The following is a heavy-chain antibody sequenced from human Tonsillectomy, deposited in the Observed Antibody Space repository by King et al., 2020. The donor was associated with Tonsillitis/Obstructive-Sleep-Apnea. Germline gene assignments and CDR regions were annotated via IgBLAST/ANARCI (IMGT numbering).Heavy chain of an antibody. CDR1: GYTFTSYY. J-gene: IGHJ4*02. CDR3: ARDRSRDYSNYPLWNFDY. D-gene: IGHD4-11*01. V-gene: IGHV1-46*01. Sequence: QLVQSGAEVKKPGASVKVSCNASGYTFTSYYVHWVRQAPGQGLEWMVIINPSGGITSYAQKFQVRVTMTRDTSTSTVYMELSSLRSEDTAVYYCARDRSRDYSNYPLWNFDYWGQGTLVTVSS. CDR2: INPSGGIT.